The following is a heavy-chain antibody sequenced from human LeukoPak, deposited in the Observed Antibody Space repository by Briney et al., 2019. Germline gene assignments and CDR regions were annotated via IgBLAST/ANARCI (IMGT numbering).Heavy chain of an antibody. D-gene: IGHD4-23*01. V-gene: IGHV5-51*01. CDR2: IYPDDSDT. CDR3: ARYRWDGMDG. J-gene: IGHJ6*02. CDR1: GYNLTNYF. Sequence: GEALKIFCCGSGYNLTNYFIGWVRQMPGKGLECLGIIYPDDSDTRCRPSFQGHVTISVDKSISTAYLQWSSLKASATARYYCARYRWDGMDGWGQGTTVTVSS.